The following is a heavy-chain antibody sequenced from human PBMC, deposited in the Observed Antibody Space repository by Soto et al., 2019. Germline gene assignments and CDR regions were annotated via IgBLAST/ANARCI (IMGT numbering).Heavy chain of an antibody. CDR2: ISNTGNT. D-gene: IGHD3-22*01. J-gene: IGHJ3*02. CDR3: ASGDTDYYASPGVFHI. CDR1: GGSISNFY. V-gene: IGHV4-59*01. Sequence: SETLSLTCAVSGGSISNFYWSWIRQSPGRGLEWIGYISNTGNTHYDPSLKGRFTIALDTSKNQFSLKLTSVTAADTAVYFCASGDTDYYASPGVFHIWGQGTMATV.